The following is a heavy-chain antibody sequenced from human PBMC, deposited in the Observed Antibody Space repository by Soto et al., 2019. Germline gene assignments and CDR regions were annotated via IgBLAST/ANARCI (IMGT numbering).Heavy chain of an antibody. Sequence: PVGSLRLSCAASGFTFSSYAMHWVRQAPGKGLEWVAVISYDGSNKYYADSVKGRFTISRDNSKNTLYLQMNSLRAEDTAVYYCARDRAIVVVVAARVMDVWGQGTTVTVSS. CDR1: GFTFSSYA. CDR3: ARDRAIVVVVAARVMDV. CDR2: ISYDGSNK. V-gene: IGHV3-30-3*01. J-gene: IGHJ6*02. D-gene: IGHD2-15*01.